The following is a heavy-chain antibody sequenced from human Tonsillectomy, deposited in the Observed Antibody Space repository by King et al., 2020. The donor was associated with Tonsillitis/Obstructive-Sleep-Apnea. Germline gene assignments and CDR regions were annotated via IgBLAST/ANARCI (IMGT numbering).Heavy chain of an antibody. CDR1: GFTFSSYA. CDR3: ARDLGVTYGYFGMDV. V-gene: IGHV3-33*01. Sequence: VQLVESGGGVVQPGRSLRLSCAASGFTFSSYAMHWVRQAPGKGLKWVAVIWYDGSNKYYADSVKGRFTISRDNIKNTLYLQMNSLRAEDTAVYYCARDLGVTYGYFGMDVWGPGTTVTVSS. D-gene: IGHD4-11*01. J-gene: IGHJ6*02. CDR2: IWYDGSNK.